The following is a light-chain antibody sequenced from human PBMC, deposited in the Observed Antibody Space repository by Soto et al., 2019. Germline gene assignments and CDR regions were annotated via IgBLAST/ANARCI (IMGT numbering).Light chain of an antibody. CDR2: GAS. CDR3: QQYNNWPPYT. J-gene: IGKJ2*01. V-gene: IGKV3-15*01. CDR1: PSVSNN. Sequence: EIVMTQSPATLSVSPGARTTLSCRDSPSVSNNLAWYQQKPGQAPRLLIYGASTSATGIPARFSGSGSGTEFNLTISSLQSEDFAVYDCQQYNNWPPYTFGQGTKLEIK.